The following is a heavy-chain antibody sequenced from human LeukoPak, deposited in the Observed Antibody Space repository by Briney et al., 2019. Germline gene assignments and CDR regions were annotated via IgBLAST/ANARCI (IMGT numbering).Heavy chain of an antibody. CDR3: AKAPRSSQLSSPFGY. V-gene: IGHV3-23*01. D-gene: IGHD6-13*01. CDR2: ISGSGGST. CDR1: GFTFSSYA. Sequence: GGSLRLSCAASGFTFSSYAMSWVRQAPGKGLEWVSAISGSGGSTYYADSVKGRFTISRDNSKNTLYLQMNSLRAEDTAVYYCAKAPRSSQLSSPFGYWGQGTLVTVSS. J-gene: IGHJ4*02.